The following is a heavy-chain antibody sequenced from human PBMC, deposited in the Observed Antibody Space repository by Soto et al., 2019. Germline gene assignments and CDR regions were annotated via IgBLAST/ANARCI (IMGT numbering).Heavy chain of an antibody. J-gene: IGHJ4*02. CDR3: ARLLRGFDY. V-gene: IGHV4-39*01. CDR1: GGSISSSSYY. CDR2: IYYSGRT. Sequence: QLQLQESGPGLVKPSETLSLTCTVSGGSISSSSYYWGWIRQPPGKGLEWVGSIYYSGRTYYNPSLKSRVTISVDTSKNQFSLKLSSVTAADTAVYYCARLLRGFDYWGQGTLVTVSS.